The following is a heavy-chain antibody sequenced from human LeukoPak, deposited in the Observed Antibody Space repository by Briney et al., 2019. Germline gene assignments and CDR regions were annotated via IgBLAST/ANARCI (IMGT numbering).Heavy chain of an antibody. V-gene: IGHV1-18*01. CDR1: GYTFTSYG. J-gene: IGHJ4*02. CDR2: ISAYNGNT. D-gene: IGHD3-3*01. CDR3: ARDRYYDFWSGSHYFDY. Sequence: GASVKVSCKASGYTFTSYGISWVRQAPGQGLEWMGWISAYNGNTNYAQKLQGRVTMTTDTSTSTAYMELSSLRSVDTAMYYCARDRYYDFWSGSHYFDYWGQGTLVTVSS.